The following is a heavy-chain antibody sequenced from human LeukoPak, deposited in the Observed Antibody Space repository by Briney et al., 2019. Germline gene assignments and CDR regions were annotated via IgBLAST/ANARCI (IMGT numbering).Heavy chain of an antibody. CDR1: GYSFARYW. Sequence: GESLKISCKGSGYSFARYWIGLVRQMPGKGLEWMGIIYPGDSDTRYSPSFQGQVTISADKSINTAYLQWSSLKASDTAMYYCARRDGSANYYYDYWGQGTLVTVSS. J-gene: IGHJ4*02. D-gene: IGHD3-10*01. V-gene: IGHV5-51*01. CDR3: ARRDGSANYYYDY. CDR2: IYPGDSDT.